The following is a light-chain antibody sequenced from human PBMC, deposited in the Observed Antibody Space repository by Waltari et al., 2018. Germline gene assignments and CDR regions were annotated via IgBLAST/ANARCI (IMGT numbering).Light chain of an antibody. Sequence: SALTQPRSVSGSPGQSVTISCTGTSNDVGGYNSVSWYQQHPDKAPKLMIFDVSKRPSGVPDRFSGSKSGNTASLTISGLQAEDEADYYCCSYAGTYTFWVFGGGTKLTVL. CDR2: DVS. V-gene: IGLV2-11*01. J-gene: IGLJ3*02. CDR1: SNDVGGYNS. CDR3: CSYAGTYTFWV.